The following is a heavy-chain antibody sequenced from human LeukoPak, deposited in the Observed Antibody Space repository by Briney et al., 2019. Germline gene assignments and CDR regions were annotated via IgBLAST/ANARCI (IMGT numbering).Heavy chain of an antibody. CDR3: AKDGDSSGWYYFDY. D-gene: IGHD6-19*01. CDR2: ISYDGSNK. Sequence: TGGSLRLSCAAPGFTFSRYGMHWVRQAPGKGLEWVAVISYDGSNKYYADSVKGRFTISRDNSKNTLYLQMNSLRAEDTAVYYCAKDGDSSGWYYFDYWGQGTLVTVSS. J-gene: IGHJ4*02. V-gene: IGHV3-30*18. CDR1: GFTFSRYG.